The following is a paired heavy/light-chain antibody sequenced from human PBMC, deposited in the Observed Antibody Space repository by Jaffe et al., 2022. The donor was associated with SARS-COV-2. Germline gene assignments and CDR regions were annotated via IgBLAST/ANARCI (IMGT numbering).Light chain of an antibody. Sequence: SSELTQDPAVSVALGQTVRITCQGDSLRSYYASWYQQKPGQAPVLVIYGKNNRPSGIPDRFSGSSSGNTASLTITGAQAEDEADYYCNSRDSSGNHLGVVFGGGTKLTVL. V-gene: IGLV3-19*01. J-gene: IGLJ2*01. CDR1: SLRSYY. CDR3: NSRDSSGNHLGVV. CDR2: GKN.
Heavy chain of an antibody. Sequence: QVQLVQSGAEVKKPGASVKVSCKASGYTFTSYAMHWVRQAPGQRLEWMGWINAGNGNTKYSQKFQGRVTITRDTSASTAYMELSSLRSEDTAVYYCARDYQKGIAVAGTFDPWGQGTLVTVSS. CDR1: GYTFTSYA. CDR2: INAGNGNT. V-gene: IGHV1-3*01. J-gene: IGHJ5*02. D-gene: IGHD6-19*01. CDR3: ARDYQKGIAVAGTFDP.